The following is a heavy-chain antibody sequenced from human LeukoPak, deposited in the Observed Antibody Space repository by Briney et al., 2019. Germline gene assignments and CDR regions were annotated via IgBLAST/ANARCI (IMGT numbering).Heavy chain of an antibody. V-gene: IGHV3-43*02. J-gene: IGHJ6*03. Sequence: GGSLRLSCAASGFTFDDYAMHWVRQAPGKGLEWVSLISGDGGSTYYADSVKGRFTISRDNSKNSLYLQMNSLRAEDTAVYYCARGSAYYYYYMDVWGKGTTVTVSS. CDR3: ARGSAYYYYYMDV. CDR1: GFTFDDYA. CDR2: ISGDGGST.